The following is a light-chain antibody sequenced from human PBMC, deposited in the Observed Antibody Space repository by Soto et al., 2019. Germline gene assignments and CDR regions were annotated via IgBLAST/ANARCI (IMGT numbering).Light chain of an antibody. CDR3: RQFGSSPLDT. CDR2: RAS. V-gene: IGKV3-20*01. CDR1: QTISSSF. J-gene: IGKJ3*01. Sequence: EIVLTQSPGTLSLSPGERATLSCRASQTISSSFLAWYQQKPGQAPRILIYRASRRAPGIPDRFSGSGSWTDFTLTISRLEPGDFAVYYCRQFGSSPLDTFGPGTKVEIK.